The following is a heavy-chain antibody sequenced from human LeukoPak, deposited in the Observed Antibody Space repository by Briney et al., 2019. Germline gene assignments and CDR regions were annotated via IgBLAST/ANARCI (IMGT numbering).Heavy chain of an antibody. V-gene: IGHV3-66*01. J-gene: IGHJ6*03. CDR3: ARGNSYGSGYYYMDV. Sequence: PGGSLRLSCAASGFTVSSNYMSWVRQAPGKGLEWVSAIYSGRSTYYADSVKGRFTISRDNSKNTLYLQMSSLRAEDTAVYYCARGNSYGSGYYYMDVWGKGTTVTISS. CDR1: GFTVSSNY. CDR2: IYSGRST. D-gene: IGHD3-10*01.